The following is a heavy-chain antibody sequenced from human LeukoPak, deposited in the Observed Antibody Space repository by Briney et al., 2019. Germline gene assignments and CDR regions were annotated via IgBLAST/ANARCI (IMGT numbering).Heavy chain of an antibody. CDR1: GGSISSNSYY. Sequence: SETLSLTCTVSGGSISSNSYYWGWIRQPPGKGLEWIGSMYYSGSTYYNPSLKSRVSISVDTSKNQFSLKLSSVTAADTAVYYCARGNFGPGEITTKEAGDYNWFDPWGQGTLVTVSS. D-gene: IGHD7-27*01. J-gene: IGHJ5*02. V-gene: IGHV4-39*07. CDR2: MYYSGST. CDR3: ARGNFGPGEITTKEAGDYNWFDP.